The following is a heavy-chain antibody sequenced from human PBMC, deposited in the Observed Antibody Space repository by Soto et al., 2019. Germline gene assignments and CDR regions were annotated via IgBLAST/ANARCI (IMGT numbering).Heavy chain of an antibody. CDR3: AGGVGVAATYYYDSSGYPLAFDY. CDR1: GGSISSYY. J-gene: IGHJ4*02. CDR2: IDYSGST. D-gene: IGHD3-22*01. Sequence: SETLSLTCTVSGGSISSYYWSWIRQPPGKGVEWVGYIDYSGSTNYNPSLKSRVTISVDTSKNQFSLKLSSVTAADTAVYYCAGGVGVAATYYYDSSGYPLAFDYWGQGTLVTVS. V-gene: IGHV4-59*01.